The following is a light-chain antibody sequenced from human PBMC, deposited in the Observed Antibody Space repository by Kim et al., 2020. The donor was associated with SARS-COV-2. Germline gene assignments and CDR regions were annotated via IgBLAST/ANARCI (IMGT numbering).Light chain of an antibody. CDR3: NSWDSSGDHL. V-gene: IGLV3-19*01. Sequence: VALGQTVRSTCQGDSLRNYYINWYQQKPGQAPVLVIYNKKDRPSGIPDRFSGSNSGNTASLTITGTQAEDEADYYCNSWDSSGDHLFGGGTKVTVL. CDR1: SLRNYY. CDR2: NKK. J-gene: IGLJ2*01.